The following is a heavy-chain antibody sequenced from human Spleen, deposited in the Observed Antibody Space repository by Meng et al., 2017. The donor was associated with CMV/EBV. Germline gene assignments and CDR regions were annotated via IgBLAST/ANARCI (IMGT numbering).Heavy chain of an antibody. J-gene: IGHJ4*02. D-gene: IGHD3-3*01. CDR1: GYTFTSYD. Sequence: ASVKVSCKASGYTFTSYDINWVRQAPGQGLEWMGWISAYNGDTNYAQQLQGRVTMTSDTSTSTAYMELSSLTSDDTAVYYCARGAVRWSGDYWGQGTLVTVSS. CDR3: ARGAVRWSGDY. V-gene: IGHV1-18*01. CDR2: ISAYNGDT.